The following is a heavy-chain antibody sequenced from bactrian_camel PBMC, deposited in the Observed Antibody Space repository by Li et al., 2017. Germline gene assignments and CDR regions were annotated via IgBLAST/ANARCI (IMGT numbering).Heavy chain of an antibody. Sequence: HVQLVESGGGSVQAGGSLRLSCVVSGYKSYYMAWFRQATGNEREAVAFIDTSGGTNYAYSVAGRFTISKDNAKNTLSLQMNSLNTQDTAMFYCAADPYTCTFPNIVKDVSFPMTTWGQGTQVTVS. D-gene: IGHD1*01. V-gene: IGHV3S53*01. J-gene: IGHJ6*01. CDR2: IDTSGGT. CDR3: AADPYTCTFPNIVKDVSFPMTT. CDR1: GYKSYY.